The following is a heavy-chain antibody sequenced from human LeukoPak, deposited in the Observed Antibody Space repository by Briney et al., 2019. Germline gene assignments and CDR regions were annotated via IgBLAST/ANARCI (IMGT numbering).Heavy chain of an antibody. CDR2: ISSSSSYT. CDR1: GFTFRDYY. Sequence: GGSLRLSCAASGFTFRDYYMSWIRQAPGKGLEWVSYISSSSSYTNYADSVKGRFTISRDNAKKSLYLQMNSLRVEDTAVYYCAREARGSTRSFDYWGQGTLVTVSS. D-gene: IGHD2-2*01. V-gene: IGHV3-11*06. J-gene: IGHJ4*02. CDR3: AREARGSTRSFDY.